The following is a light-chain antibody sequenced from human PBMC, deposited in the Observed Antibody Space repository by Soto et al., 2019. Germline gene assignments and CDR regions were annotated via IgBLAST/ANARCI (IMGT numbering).Light chain of an antibody. CDR1: QSISSS. CDR3: QQYNSYAYT. V-gene: IGKV1-5*03. J-gene: IGKJ2*01. Sequence: DIQMTQSPSTLSASVGDRVTIACRASQSISSSLAWYQQKPGKAPNLLIYKASNLASGVPSRFTGGGSGTDFTLTINSVQPDDSSTYFCQQYNSYAYTVGQGTKMEIK. CDR2: KAS.